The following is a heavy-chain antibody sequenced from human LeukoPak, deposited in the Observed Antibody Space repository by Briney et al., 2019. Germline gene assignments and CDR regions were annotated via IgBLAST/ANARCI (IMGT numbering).Heavy chain of an antibody. D-gene: IGHD3-22*01. Sequence: SETLSLTCTVSGVSISIYYWSWIRQPPGKGLEWIGYIYHSGSTYYNPSLKSRVTISVDRSKNQFSLKLSSVTAADTAVYYCARTYYYDSSGYYYHPYWYFDLWGRGTLVTVSS. CDR2: IYHSGST. V-gene: IGHV4-59*12. J-gene: IGHJ2*01. CDR1: GVSISIYY. CDR3: ARTYYYDSSGYYYHPYWYFDL.